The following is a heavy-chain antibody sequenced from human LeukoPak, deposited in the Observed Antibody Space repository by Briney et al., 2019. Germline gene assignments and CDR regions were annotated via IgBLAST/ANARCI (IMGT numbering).Heavy chain of an antibody. CDR2: INGDGSST. V-gene: IGHV3-74*01. Sequence: PGGSLRLSCAGSGFIFSQFWMQWVRQVPGKGLVWVPRINGDGSSTNYADSVKGRFTISRDNAKNTLYLQMNSLRAEDTAVYYCARDGLPAARDIWGQGTMVTVSS. J-gene: IGHJ3*02. CDR1: GFIFSQFW. CDR3: ARDGLPAARDI. D-gene: IGHD6-6*01.